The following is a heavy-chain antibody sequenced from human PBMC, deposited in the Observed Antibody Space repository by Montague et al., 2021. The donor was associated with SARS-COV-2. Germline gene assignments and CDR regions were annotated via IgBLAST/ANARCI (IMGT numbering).Heavy chain of an antibody. CDR3: VSPSMILVL. CDR1: GGSFSGYY. V-gene: IGHV4-34*01. J-gene: IGHJ4*02. Sequence: SETLSLTCAVYGGSFSGYYWSWIRQPPGKGLEWIGEINHSGSTYYNPSLKSRVTISLDTSKNQFYLRLNSVTAADTAVYYCVSPSMILVLWGQGTLVTVSS. CDR2: INHSGST. D-gene: IGHD3-22*01.